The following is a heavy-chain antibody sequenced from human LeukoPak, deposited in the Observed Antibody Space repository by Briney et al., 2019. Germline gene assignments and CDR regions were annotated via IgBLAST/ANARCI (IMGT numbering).Heavy chain of an antibody. CDR1: GGSFSGYY. Sequence: PSETLSLTCAVYGGSFSGYYWSWIRQPPGKGLEWIGEINHSGSTNYNPSLKSRVTISVDTSKNQFSLKLSSVTAADTAVYYCARHADVIVVVPAANNWFDPWGQGTLVTVSS. J-gene: IGHJ5*02. D-gene: IGHD2-2*01. V-gene: IGHV4-34*01. CDR2: INHSGST. CDR3: ARHADVIVVVPAANNWFDP.